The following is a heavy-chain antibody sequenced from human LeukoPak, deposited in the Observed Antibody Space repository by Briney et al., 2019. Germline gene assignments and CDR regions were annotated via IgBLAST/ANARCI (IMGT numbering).Heavy chain of an antibody. CDR1: GGTFSSYA. CDR2: IIPIFGTA. CDR3: ARNEGYYYDSSGYYNY. D-gene: IGHD3-22*01. V-gene: IGHV1-69*05. Sequence: SVKVSCKASGGTFSSYAISWVRQAPGQGLEWMGGIIPIFGTANYAQKFQGRVTITTDESTSTAYMELSSLRSEDTAVYYCARNEGYYYDSSGYYNYWGQGALVTVSS. J-gene: IGHJ4*02.